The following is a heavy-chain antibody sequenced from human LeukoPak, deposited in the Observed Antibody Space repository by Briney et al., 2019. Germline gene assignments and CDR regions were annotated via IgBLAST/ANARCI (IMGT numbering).Heavy chain of an antibody. CDR3: ARGSDYYDSSGYYLPDY. CDR1: GGTFSGYA. Sequence: SVKVSCKASGGTFSGYAISWVRQAPGQGLEWMGGIIPIFGTANYAQKFQGRVTITTDESTSTAYMELSSLRSEDTAVYYCARGSDYYDSSGYYLPDYWGQGTLVTVSS. J-gene: IGHJ4*02. CDR2: IIPIFGTA. D-gene: IGHD3-22*01. V-gene: IGHV1-69*05.